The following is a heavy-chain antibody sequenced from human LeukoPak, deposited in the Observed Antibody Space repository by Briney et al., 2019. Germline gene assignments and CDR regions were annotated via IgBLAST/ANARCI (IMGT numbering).Heavy chain of an antibody. D-gene: IGHD3-10*01. CDR2: IYYSGST. CDR1: DGSISSSSYY. CDR3: ARRSPVRGLAPMYYFDS. J-gene: IGHJ4*02. V-gene: IGHV4-39*01. Sequence: SETLSLTCTVSDGSISSSSYYWGWIRQPPGKGLEWIGNIYYSGSTYYNPSLQSRVTISVDTSKNQFSLNLSSVTAADTAVYYCARRSPVRGLAPMYYFDSWGQGTLVTVSS.